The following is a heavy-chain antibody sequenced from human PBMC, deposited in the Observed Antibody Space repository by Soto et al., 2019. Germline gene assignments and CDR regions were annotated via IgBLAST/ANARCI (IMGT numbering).Heavy chain of an antibody. CDR1: GFTFKNYS. CDR3: AKDLWDTPSRGAFDI. J-gene: IGHJ3*02. CDR2: ISGSAGTT. D-gene: IGHD1-26*01. V-gene: IGHV3-23*01. Sequence: GGSMELACASCGFTFKNYSMNLGRQAAGKGLEWVSAISGSAGTTYYADSVKGRFTISRDNSKDVLYLQMNSLRVEDTAVYYCAKDLWDTPSRGAFDIWGQGTMVTVSS.